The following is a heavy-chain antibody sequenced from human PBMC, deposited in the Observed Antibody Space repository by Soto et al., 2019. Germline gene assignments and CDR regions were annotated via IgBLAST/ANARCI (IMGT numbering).Heavy chain of an antibody. D-gene: IGHD2-15*01. V-gene: IGHV1-69*01. CDR3: ARDPRQDCSGETCYYS. CDR2: IISIFGTT. Sequence: QVQLVQSAAEVKKPGSSVKVSCTASGGTLSSYVISWVRQAPGQGLEWMGGIISIFGTTTYGEKFQGRVTITTDESTSTTYMELSSLKSEDTAVYYCARDPRQDCSGETCYYSWGQGTLVTVSS. J-gene: IGHJ4*02. CDR1: GGTLSSYV.